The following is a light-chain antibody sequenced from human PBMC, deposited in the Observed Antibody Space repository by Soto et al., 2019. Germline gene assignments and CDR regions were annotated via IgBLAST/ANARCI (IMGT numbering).Light chain of an antibody. CDR2: GAS. V-gene: IGKV3-15*01. Sequence: EILMTPSPDTLSLSTGERATLPFRASQSVDSNLAWYQQKPGQAPRLLIYGASTRATGISARFSGSGSGTEFTLTISSLQSEDFGVYYCQQYNNWWTFGQGTKVDIK. J-gene: IGKJ1*01. CDR3: QQYNNWWT. CDR1: QSVDSN.